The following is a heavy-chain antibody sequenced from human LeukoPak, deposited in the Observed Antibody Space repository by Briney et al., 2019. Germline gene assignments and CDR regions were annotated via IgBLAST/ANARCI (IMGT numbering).Heavy chain of an antibody. CDR3: ARDVNGDLYYDY. J-gene: IGHJ4*02. Sequence: SQTLSLTCAISGDSVSSNSAAWTWITQSPSRDLEWLGRTYYKSKWYNDYAISVKSRITINPDTSKNQFSLQLNSVTPEDTAVYYCARDVNGDLYYDYWGQGTLVTVSS. CDR2: TYYKSKWYN. V-gene: IGHV6-1*01. D-gene: IGHD4-17*01. CDR1: GDSVSSNSAA.